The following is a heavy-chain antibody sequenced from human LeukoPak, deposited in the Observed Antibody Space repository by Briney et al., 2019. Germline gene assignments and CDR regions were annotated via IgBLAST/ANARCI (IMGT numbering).Heavy chain of an antibody. CDR3: ARGPPRGFSSRGWSYLFDY. V-gene: IGHV3-21*01. J-gene: IGHJ4*02. CDR1: GFTFSSYS. CDR2: ISISSSYI. D-gene: IGHD6-19*01. Sequence: GGSLRLSXAASGFTFSSYSMNWVRQAPGKGLEWVSSISISSSYIYYAESVKGRFTISRDNAKNSLNLQMNRLRAEDTAVYYCARGPPRGFSSRGWSYLFDYWGQGTLVTVSS.